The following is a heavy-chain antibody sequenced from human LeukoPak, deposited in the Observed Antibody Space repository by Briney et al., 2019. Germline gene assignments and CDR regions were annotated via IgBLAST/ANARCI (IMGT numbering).Heavy chain of an antibody. D-gene: IGHD5-18*01. V-gene: IGHV1-69*04. CDR3: ARGSLAIQLWCTLRN. CDR1: GGTFSSYA. J-gene: IGHJ4*02. Sequence: ASVKVSCKASGGTFSSYAISWVRQAPGQGLEWMGRIIPILGIANYAQKFQGRVTITADKSTSTAYMELSSLRSEDTAVYYCARGSLAIQLWCTLRNWGQGTLVTVSS. CDR2: IIPILGIA.